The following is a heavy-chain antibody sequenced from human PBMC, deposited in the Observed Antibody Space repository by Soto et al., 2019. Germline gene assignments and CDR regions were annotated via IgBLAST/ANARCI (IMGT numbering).Heavy chain of an antibody. Sequence: GGSLRLSCAASGFTFRDYYMSWIRQAPGKGLEWVSYISSTGSYAKYADSVKGRFTISRDNAKNSLYLQMNSLRAEDTAVYYCARDSSITPRPLDYWGQGTPVTVSS. CDR2: ISSTGSYA. J-gene: IGHJ4*02. CDR3: ARDSSITPRPLDY. CDR1: GFTFRDYY. V-gene: IGHV3-11*06. D-gene: IGHD6-6*01.